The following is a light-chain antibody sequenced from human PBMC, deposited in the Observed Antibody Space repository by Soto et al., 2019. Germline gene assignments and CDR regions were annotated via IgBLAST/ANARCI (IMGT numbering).Light chain of an antibody. V-gene: IGLV2-14*01. CDR1: SSDVGGYTY. J-gene: IGLJ3*02. CDR2: EVS. Sequence: QSALTQPASVSGSPGQSMTISCTGTSSDVGGYTYVSWYQQHPGKAPKLIISEVSNRPSGVSHRFSGSKSGNTASLTISGLQAADEADYYCSSYTSSSTLVFGGGTKLTVL. CDR3: SSYTSSSTLV.